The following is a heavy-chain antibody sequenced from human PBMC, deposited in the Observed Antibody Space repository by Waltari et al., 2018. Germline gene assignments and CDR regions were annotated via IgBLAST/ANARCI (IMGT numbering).Heavy chain of an antibody. J-gene: IGHJ6*03. Sequence: QAQLVQSGPEVKTPGASVKVYCLAFGSTTTGPQLHWVRQPHGQGLQWVGYFNPNSGATNYAHNVHGMVTMTRDTSIIAFYMHLTSLSSDDTAVYFCARSTHYNWNYVASYFYYMDVRGTATTFTVSS. CDR2: FNPNSGAT. D-gene: IGHD1-7*01. V-gene: IGHV1-2*07. CDR1: GSTTTGPQ. CDR3: ARSTHYNWNYVASYFYYMDV.